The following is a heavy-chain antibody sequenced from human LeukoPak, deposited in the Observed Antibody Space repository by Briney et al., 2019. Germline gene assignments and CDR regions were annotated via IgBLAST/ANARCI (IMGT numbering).Heavy chain of an antibody. Sequence: AAVTVSCMASGYTFTSYGISWVRQAPGQGLEWMGWISPYNGHTNYARKVQGRVTMTTDTSTSTAYMELRSLRSDDTAVYYCAREGGRYCSGGSFYSGNGWCGGFNYWGQGNLVTGS. CDR1: GYTFTSYG. V-gene: IGHV1-18*01. J-gene: IGHJ4*02. CDR3: AREGGRYCSGGSFYSGNGWCGGFNY. D-gene: IGHD2-15*01. CDR2: ISPYNGHT.